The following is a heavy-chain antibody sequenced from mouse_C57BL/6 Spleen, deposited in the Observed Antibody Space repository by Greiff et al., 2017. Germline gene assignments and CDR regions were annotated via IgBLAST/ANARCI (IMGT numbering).Heavy chain of an antibody. V-gene: IGHV1-42*01. CDR3: VYYSNYFAY. CDR2: INPSTGGT. D-gene: IGHD2-5*01. Sequence: VQLQQSGPELVKPGASVKISCKASGYSFTGYYMNWVKQSPEKSLEWIGEINPSTGGTTYNQKFKAKATLTVDKSSSTAYMQLKSLTSEDSAVYYCVYYSNYFAYWGQGTLVTVSA. CDR1: GYSFTGYY. J-gene: IGHJ3*01.